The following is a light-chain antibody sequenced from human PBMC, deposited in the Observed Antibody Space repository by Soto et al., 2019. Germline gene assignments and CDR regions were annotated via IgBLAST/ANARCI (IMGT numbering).Light chain of an antibody. J-gene: IGLJ3*02. Sequence: QSALTQPGSVSGSPGQSITISCTGTSSDIGRYDYVSWYQQFPGKAPKLMIYRVINRPSGVSDRFSGSKSGNSASLTISGLQPEDEAGYYCGSYTSGYTWVFGGGTKLTVL. CDR3: GSYTSGYTWV. CDR1: SSDIGRYDY. V-gene: IGLV2-14*03. CDR2: RVI.